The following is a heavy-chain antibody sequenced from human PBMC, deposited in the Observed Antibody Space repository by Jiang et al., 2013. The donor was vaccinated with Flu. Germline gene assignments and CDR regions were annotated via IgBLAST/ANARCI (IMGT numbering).Heavy chain of an antibody. CDR2: INAGNGNT. Sequence: SGAEVKKPGASVKVSCKASGYTFSSSGLHWVRQAPGQRLEWMGWINAGNGNTKYSQKFQGRVTILRDTSASTAFMELSSLRSEDTAVYYCARVPNHGFWSGYYPGDTDCWGQGTLVTVSS. V-gene: IGHV1-3*01. D-gene: IGHD3-3*01. J-gene: IGHJ4*02. CDR3: ARVPNHGFWSGYYPGDTDC. CDR1: GYTFSSSG.